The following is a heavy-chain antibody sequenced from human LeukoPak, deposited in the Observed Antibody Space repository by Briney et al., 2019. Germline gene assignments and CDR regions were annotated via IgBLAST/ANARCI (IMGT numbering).Heavy chain of an antibody. CDR3: ARFGVDYDMDV. CDR2: IHYSGRP. Sequence: SETLSLSCTVSGGSISGHCWTWIRQPPGKGLEWIGQIHYSGRPDYNPSLKSRVTISVDTSKNQLSLKVTSVTGADTAVYYCARFGVDYDMDVWGQGTTVTVSS. J-gene: IGHJ6*02. D-gene: IGHD3-16*01. V-gene: IGHV4-59*11. CDR1: GGSISGHC.